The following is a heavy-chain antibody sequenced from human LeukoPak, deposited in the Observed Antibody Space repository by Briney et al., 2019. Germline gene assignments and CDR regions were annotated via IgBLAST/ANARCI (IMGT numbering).Heavy chain of an antibody. CDR2: IYYSGST. V-gene: IGHV4-39*01. J-gene: IGHJ4*02. CDR3: ARLGLQQLINY. Sequence: SSETLSLTCTVSGGSIRSNSYYWGWIRQAPGKGLECLGSIYYSGSTYYNPSLKSRVTISVDTSKNQFSLKLSSVTAADTAVYYCARLGLQQLINYWGQGTLVTVSS. CDR1: GGSIRSNSYY. D-gene: IGHD6-13*01.